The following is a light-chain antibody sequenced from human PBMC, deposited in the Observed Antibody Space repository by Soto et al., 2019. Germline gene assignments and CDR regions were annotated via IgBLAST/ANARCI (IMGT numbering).Light chain of an antibody. V-gene: IGKV1D-12*01. CDR2: VAS. CDR1: QGISSW. J-gene: IGKJ3*01. Sequence: DIQLTQSPASVSASVGDRVTITCRASQGISSWLAWYQQKPGKAPKLLIYVASSLQSGVPSRFSGSGSGTEVTLPISGLQPEDSATYYCQQANFCPPTFGPGTKVDIK. CDR3: QQANFCPPT.